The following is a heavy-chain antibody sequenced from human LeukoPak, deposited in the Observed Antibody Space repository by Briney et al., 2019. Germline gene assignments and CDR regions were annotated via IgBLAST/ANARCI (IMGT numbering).Heavy chain of an antibody. CDR1: GGTFSSYA. CDR2: IIPIFGTA. D-gene: IGHD3-22*01. V-gene: IGHV1-69*06. Sequence: ASVKVSCKASGGTFSSYAISWVRQAPGQGLEWMGGIIPIFGTANYAQKFQGRVTITADKSTSTAYMELSSLRSEDTAVYYCARPQRAWLFDKYYMDVWGKGTTVTVSS. J-gene: IGHJ6*03. CDR3: ARPQRAWLFDKYYMDV.